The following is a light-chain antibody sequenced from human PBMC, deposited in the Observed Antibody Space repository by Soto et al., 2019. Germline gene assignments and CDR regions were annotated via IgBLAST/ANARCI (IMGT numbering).Light chain of an antibody. J-gene: IGKJ1*01. CDR1: QSFNSIY. CDR3: QQSGSSPGP. CDR2: GAS. Sequence: EIVLTQSPGAVSLSPGERATLYCRASQSFNSIYLAWYQQKPGQAPRLLIYGASSRATGIPDRFSGSGSGTDFTLTISRLEPDDFAVDYCQQSGSSPGPFGQGTKVDIK. V-gene: IGKV3-20*01.